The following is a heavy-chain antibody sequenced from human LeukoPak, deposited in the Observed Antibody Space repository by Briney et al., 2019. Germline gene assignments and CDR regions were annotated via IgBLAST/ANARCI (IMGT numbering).Heavy chain of an antibody. CDR3: VRYGSGSWPYYYYYYIDV. Sequence: GESLKISCEASGYSFTDYWIGWVRQMPGKGLEWMGIIYPGDSHTRYSPSFQGQVTISADKSVSTAYLRWSSLRASDTAIYYCVRYGSGSWPYYYYYYIDVWGKGTTVTVSS. CDR1: GYSFTDYW. J-gene: IGHJ6*03. D-gene: IGHD3-10*01. V-gene: IGHV5-51*01. CDR2: IYPGDSHT.